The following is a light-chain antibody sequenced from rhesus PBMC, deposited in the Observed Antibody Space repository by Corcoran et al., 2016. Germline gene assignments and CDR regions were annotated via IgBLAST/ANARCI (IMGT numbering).Light chain of an antibody. V-gene: IGKV1-74*01. CDR2: KAS. CDR3: QHGYGTPFT. J-gene: IGKJ3*01. Sequence: DIQMTQSPSSLSASVGDRVTITCRASENVNNYLNWYQQKPGKAPKLLLYKASTLQSGVPPRFSGSGSGKYYTFPIGSLQTEDVATYYCQHGYGTPFTFGPGTKLDIK. CDR1: ENVNNY.